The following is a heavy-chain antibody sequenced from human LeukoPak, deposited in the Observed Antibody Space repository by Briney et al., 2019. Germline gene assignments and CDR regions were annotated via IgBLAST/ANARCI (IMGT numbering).Heavy chain of an antibody. CDR2: IYYSGST. J-gene: IGHJ4*02. Sequence: SETLSLTCTVSGGSISSYYWSWIRQPPGKGLEWVGYIYYSGSTNYNPSLKSRVTISVDTSKNQFSLKLSSVTAADTAVYYCARIGGNTAMAPDYWGQGTLVTVSS. V-gene: IGHV4-59*01. CDR1: GGSISSYY. D-gene: IGHD5-18*01. CDR3: ARIGGNTAMAPDY.